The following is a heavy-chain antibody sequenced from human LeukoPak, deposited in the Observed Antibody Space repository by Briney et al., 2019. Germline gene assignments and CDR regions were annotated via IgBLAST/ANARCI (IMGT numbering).Heavy chain of an antibody. V-gene: IGHV4-31*03. J-gene: IGHJ3*02. Sequence: PSETLSLTCTVSGGSISSGGYYWSWLRQHPGNGLEWIGYIYYSGSTYYNPSLKSRVTISLDTSKTHFSLKLTSVTAADTAVYYCASDDYGDLVNAFDIWGQGTMVTVSS. CDR2: IYYSGST. D-gene: IGHD4-17*01. CDR3: ASDDYGDLVNAFDI. CDR1: GGSISSGGYY.